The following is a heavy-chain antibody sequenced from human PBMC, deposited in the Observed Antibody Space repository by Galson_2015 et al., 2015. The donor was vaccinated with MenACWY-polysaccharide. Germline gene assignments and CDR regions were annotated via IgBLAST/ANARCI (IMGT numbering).Heavy chain of an antibody. V-gene: IGHV3-9*01. D-gene: IGHD3-10*01. CDR1: GFTFDDYA. CDR3: TKAVTYGSGSYHRYHGMDV. Sequence: SLSLSCAASGFTFDDYAMHWVRQAPGTGLERVSSIRWTSASAGYEDSVKGRFTISRDNAQNSLYLLMNSLRVEDTALYYCTKAVTYGSGSYHRYHGMDVWGQGTTVTVSS. CDR2: IRWTSASA. J-gene: IGHJ6*02.